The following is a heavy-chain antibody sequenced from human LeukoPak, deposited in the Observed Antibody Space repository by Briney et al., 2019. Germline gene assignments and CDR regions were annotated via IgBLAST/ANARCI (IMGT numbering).Heavy chain of an antibody. V-gene: IGHV3-30*02. CDR2: IRYDGSNK. CDR1: GFTFSSYG. Sequence: GGSLRLSCAASGFTFSSYGIHWVRQAPGKGLEWVAFIRYDGSNKYYADSVKGRFTISRDNAKNTLYLQMNSLRSEDTAVYYCARELRIAVAGWFDPWGQGTLVTVSS. CDR3: ARELRIAVAGWFDP. J-gene: IGHJ5*02. D-gene: IGHD6-19*01.